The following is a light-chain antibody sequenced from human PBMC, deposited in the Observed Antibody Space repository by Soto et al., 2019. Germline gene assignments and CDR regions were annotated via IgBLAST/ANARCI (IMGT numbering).Light chain of an antibody. CDR1: QSVRRSY. CDR3: QQYSSLWT. V-gene: IGKV3-20*01. J-gene: IGKJ1*01. Sequence: ILLTQSPCTLSLSPGERATLSCRASQSVRRSYLAWYQQKPGHAPSLLIYGASSRATGIPDRLSGSGSGTDFTLSISRLEPEDFAVYYCQQYSSLWTFGQGTKVDIK. CDR2: GAS.